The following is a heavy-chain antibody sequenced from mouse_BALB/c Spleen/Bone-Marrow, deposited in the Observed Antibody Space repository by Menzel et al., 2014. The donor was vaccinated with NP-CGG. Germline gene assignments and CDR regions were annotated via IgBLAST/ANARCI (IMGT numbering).Heavy chain of an antibody. J-gene: IGHJ2*01. CDR3: ARRGWDGYFDY. V-gene: IGHV5-6-2*01. CDR2: INSNGGST. Sequence: EVMLVESGGGLVKLGGSLKLSCAASGFTFSSYYMSWVRQTPEKRLELVAAINSNGGSTYYPDTVKGRFTISRDNAKNTLYLQMSSLKSEDTASYYCARRGWDGYFDYWGQGTTPTISS. D-gene: IGHD4-1*01. CDR1: GFTFSSYY.